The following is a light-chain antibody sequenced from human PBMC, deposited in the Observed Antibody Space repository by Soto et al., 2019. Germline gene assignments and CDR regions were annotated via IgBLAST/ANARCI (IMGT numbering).Light chain of an antibody. V-gene: IGLV2-14*03. J-gene: IGLJ2*01. Sequence: QSALTQPASVSGSPGQSITISCTGTNSDIGGYNYVSWYQQHAGRAPKLVINDVSSRPSGISNRFSGSKSGNTASLTISGLQAEDEANYYCSSYPINSTIVFGGGTKLTVL. CDR1: NSDIGGYNY. CDR3: SSYPINSTIV. CDR2: DVS.